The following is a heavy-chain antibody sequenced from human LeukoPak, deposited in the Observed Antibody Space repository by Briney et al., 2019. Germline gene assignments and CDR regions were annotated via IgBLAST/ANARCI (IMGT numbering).Heavy chain of an antibody. CDR2: FDPEDGET. CDR1: GYTLTELS. J-gene: IGHJ4*02. D-gene: IGHD4-17*01. Sequence: ASVKVSCKVSGYTLTELSMHWVRQAPGKGLEWMGGFDPEDGETIYAQKFQGRATMTEDTSTDTAYMELSSLRSEDTAVYYCATEVGGTVTTVFDYWGQGTLVTVSS. CDR3: ATEVGGTVTTVFDY. V-gene: IGHV1-24*01.